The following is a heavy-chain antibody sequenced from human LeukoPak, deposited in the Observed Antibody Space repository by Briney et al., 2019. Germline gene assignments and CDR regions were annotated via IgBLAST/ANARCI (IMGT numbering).Heavy chain of an antibody. CDR3: ARGSEWELLGAFDI. D-gene: IGHD1-26*01. V-gene: IGHV4-61*02. CDR2: IYTSGST. CDR1: GGSISSGSYY. Sequence: SQTLSLTCTVSGGSISSGSYYWSWIRQPAGKGLEWIGRIYTSGSTNYNPSLKSRVTISVDTSKNQFSLKLSSVTAVDTAVYYCARGSEWELLGAFDIWGQGTMVTVSS. J-gene: IGHJ3*02.